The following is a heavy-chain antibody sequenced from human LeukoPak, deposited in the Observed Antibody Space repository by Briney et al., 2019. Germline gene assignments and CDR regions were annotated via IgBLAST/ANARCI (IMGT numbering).Heavy chain of an antibody. CDR1: GYSFTSYG. CDR3: ARQHYGGNSVPWDY. CDR2: ISGYNGNT. Sequence: ASVNVSCKASGYSFTSYGISWVRQAPGQGLEWMGWISGYNGNTKYAQNLQGRVTMTTDTSTSTAYMELRSLRSDDTAIYYCARQHYGGNSVPWDYWGQGTLVTVSS. V-gene: IGHV1-18*01. D-gene: IGHD4-23*01. J-gene: IGHJ4*02.